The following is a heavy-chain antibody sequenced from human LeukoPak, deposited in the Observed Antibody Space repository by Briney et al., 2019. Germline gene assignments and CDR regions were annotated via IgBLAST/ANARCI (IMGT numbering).Heavy chain of an antibody. CDR1: GFTFSSYS. CDR3: ARIYAAAHIDY. D-gene: IGHD6-6*01. J-gene: IGHJ4*02. V-gene: IGHV3-21*01. CDR2: ISSSSSYI. Sequence: GGSLRLSCAACGFTFSSYSMNWVRQAPGKGLEWVSSISSSSSYIYYADSVKGRFTISRDNAKNSLYLQMNSLRAEDKAVYYCARIYAAAHIDYWGQGTLVTVSS.